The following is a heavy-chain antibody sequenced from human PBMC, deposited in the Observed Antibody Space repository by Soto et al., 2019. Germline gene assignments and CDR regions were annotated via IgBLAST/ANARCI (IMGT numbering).Heavy chain of an antibody. V-gene: IGHV1-69*01. Sequence: QVQLVQSGAAVNKPGSSVKVSCKASGGTFSSYAISWLRQAPGQGLEWMGGIIPIFGTATYAQKFQGRVTITADEYTSTAYMELSSLRSEDTAVYYGARVSSGDFDYWGQGTLVTVSS. CDR1: GGTFSSYA. D-gene: IGHD6-19*01. J-gene: IGHJ4*02. CDR3: ARVSSGDFDY. CDR2: IIPIFGTA.